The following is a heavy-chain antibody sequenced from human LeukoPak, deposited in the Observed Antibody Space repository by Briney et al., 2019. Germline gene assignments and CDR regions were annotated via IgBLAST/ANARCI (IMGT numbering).Heavy chain of an antibody. J-gene: IGHJ4*02. CDR3: ARGRYCSSTSCHYFDY. CDR2: ISSSGSTI. CDR1: GFTFSDYY. Sequence: GGSLRLSCAASGFTFSDYYMSWIRQAPGKGLEWVSYISSSGSTIYYADSVKGRFTISRNNAKNSLYLQMNSLRAEDTAVYYCARGRYCSSTSCHYFDYWGQGTLVTVSS. D-gene: IGHD2-2*01. V-gene: IGHV3-11*04.